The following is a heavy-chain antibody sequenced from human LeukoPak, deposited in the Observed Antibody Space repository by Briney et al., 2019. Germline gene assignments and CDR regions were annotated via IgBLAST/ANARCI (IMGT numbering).Heavy chain of an antibody. D-gene: IGHD5-18*01. CDR2: IYPGDSDT. Sequence: GESLKISCKGSENSFTNCWIAWVGQIPGKGLEWMGIIYPGDSDTRYSPTFQGQVTISADRSITTAYLQWTGLKASDTATYYCARSVDSTTSTLPYWGQGTLVTVSS. CDR3: ARSVDSTTSTLPY. CDR1: ENSFTNCW. J-gene: IGHJ4*02. V-gene: IGHV5-51*03.